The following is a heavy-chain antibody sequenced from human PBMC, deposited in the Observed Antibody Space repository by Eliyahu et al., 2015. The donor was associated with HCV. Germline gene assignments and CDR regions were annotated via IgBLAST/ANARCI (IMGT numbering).Heavy chain of an antibody. D-gene: IGHD5-12*01. Sequence: EVQLVESGGGLIQPGGSLRLSXAASGFTVSSNYMSWVRQAPGKGLEWGSVIYSGGSTYYADSVKGRFTISRDNSKNTLLLQMNSLRAEDTAVYYCATTPTTPHYFDYWGQGTLVTVSS. J-gene: IGHJ4*02. CDR2: IYSGGST. CDR3: ATTPTTPHYFDY. CDR1: GFTVSSNY. V-gene: IGHV3-53*01.